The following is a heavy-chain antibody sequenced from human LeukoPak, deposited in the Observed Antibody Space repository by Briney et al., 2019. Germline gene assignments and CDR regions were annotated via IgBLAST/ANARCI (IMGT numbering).Heavy chain of an antibody. V-gene: IGHV4-59*08. CDR2: VYYSGGG. CDR1: GGSISGYY. D-gene: IGHD2-2*01. CDR3: ARYADNWFDP. J-gene: IGHJ5*02. Sequence: PSETLSLTCTVSGGSISGYYWSWIRQPPGKGLDWIGYVYYSGGGNYNPSLKSRVTISVDTSKNQFSLRLTSVTAADTAVYYCARYADNWFDPWGQGALVTVSS.